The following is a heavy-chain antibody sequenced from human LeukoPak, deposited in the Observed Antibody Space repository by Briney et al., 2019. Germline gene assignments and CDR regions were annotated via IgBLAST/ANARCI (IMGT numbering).Heavy chain of an antibody. CDR2: LSDSGDRT. J-gene: IGHJ6*04. D-gene: IGHD2-2*01. Sequence: ETLSLTCTVSGGSIRSSSYYWGWIRQAPGKGLEWVSALSDSGDRTYYVDSVKGRFTISRDNSKNTLYLQMDSLRAEDTAVYYCAKCRFCSSTSGGCMSVWGKGTTVTVSS. CDR3: AKCRFCSSTSGGCMSV. CDR1: GGSIRSSSYY. V-gene: IGHV3-23*01.